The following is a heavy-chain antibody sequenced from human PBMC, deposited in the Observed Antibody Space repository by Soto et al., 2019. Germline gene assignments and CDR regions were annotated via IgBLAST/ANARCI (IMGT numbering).Heavy chain of an antibody. Sequence: QVQLVQSGAELKKPGASVRVSCKPSGYTFTDLYIHWVRQAPGQGLEWMGWVDPRSGDRRNTQKFQGRVTMSRDTSTRTVYMELNSLTSDDTAVYYCARDNYGPVEYWGQGTLVTVSS. CDR3: ARDNYGPVEY. D-gene: IGHD3-10*01. J-gene: IGHJ4*02. V-gene: IGHV1-2*02. CDR2: VDPRSGDR. CDR1: GYTFTDLY.